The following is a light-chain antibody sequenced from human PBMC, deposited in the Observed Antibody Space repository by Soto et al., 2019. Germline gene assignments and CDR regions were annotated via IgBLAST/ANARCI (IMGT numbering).Light chain of an antibody. Sequence: DIQMTQSPSSLSASVGDRVTITCRASQSIAGYLSGYQQRPGKDPKLLIYSASSLQRGVPSRFSGSGSGTDLSLTINGLQPEDFATYFCQQSFSVPITFGQGTRVEIK. CDR1: QSIAGY. V-gene: IGKV1-39*01. CDR2: SAS. CDR3: QQSFSVPIT. J-gene: IGKJ5*01.